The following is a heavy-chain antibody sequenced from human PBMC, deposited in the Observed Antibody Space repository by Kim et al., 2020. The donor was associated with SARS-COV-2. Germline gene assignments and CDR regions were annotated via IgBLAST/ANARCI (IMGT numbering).Heavy chain of an antibody. CDR1: GGSFSGYY. Sequence: SETLSLTCAVYGGSFSGYYWSWIRQPPGKGLEWIGEINHSGSTNYNPSLKSRVTISVDTSKNQFSLKLSSVTAADTAVYYCARMDYGDYGDAFDIWGQGTMVTVSS. J-gene: IGHJ3*02. D-gene: IGHD4-17*01. CDR3: ARMDYGDYGDAFDI. CDR2: INHSGST. V-gene: IGHV4-34*01.